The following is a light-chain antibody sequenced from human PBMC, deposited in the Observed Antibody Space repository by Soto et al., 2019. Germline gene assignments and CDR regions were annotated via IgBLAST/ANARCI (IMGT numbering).Light chain of an antibody. J-gene: IGLJ2*01. CDR2: DNR. CDR3: QVGDTSSDHPV. CDR1: NIGIKD. V-gene: IGLV3-21*02. Sequence: SYELTQPPSVSVAPGQTASISCGGTNIGIKDVYWYQQQPGQAPVLVVYDNRDRPSGIPERFSGSNSGNTAPLTISRVEAGDEADYYCQVGDTSSDHPVFGGGTKVTVL.